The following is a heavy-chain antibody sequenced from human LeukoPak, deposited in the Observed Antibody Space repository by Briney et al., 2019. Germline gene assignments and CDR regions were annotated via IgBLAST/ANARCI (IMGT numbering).Heavy chain of an antibody. V-gene: IGHV1-18*03. Sequence: ASLKLSCKASGYTFTTYDITWVRQAPGQWLEWISWITPYNGSTNYAQKLQGRVTMTTDTSTSTAYMELRSLRSDDMAVYYCARDSDYSGYDWFVYWGQGTLVTVSS. J-gene: IGHJ4*02. D-gene: IGHD5-12*01. CDR2: ITPYNGST. CDR1: GYTFTTYD. CDR3: ARDSDYSGYDWFVY.